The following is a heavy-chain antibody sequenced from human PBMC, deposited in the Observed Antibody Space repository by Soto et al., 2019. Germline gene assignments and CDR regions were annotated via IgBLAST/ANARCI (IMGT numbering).Heavy chain of an antibody. CDR3: AKRNYGSEFDY. CDR1: GFTFSSYA. D-gene: IGHD3-10*01. V-gene: IGHV3-23*01. CDR2: ISGSGGST. J-gene: IGHJ4*02. Sequence: EVQLLESGGGLVQPGGSLRLSGTASGFTFSSYAMNWVRQAPGKGLECVSVISGSGGSTYYADSVKGRFTISRDNSKNTLYLQMNSLRAEDTAVYYCAKRNYGSEFDYWGQGTLVTVSS.